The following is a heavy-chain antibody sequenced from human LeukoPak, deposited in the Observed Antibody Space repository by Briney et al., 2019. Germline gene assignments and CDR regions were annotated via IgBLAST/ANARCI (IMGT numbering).Heavy chain of an antibody. CDR1: GYTFTSYY. V-gene: IGHV1-46*01. D-gene: IGHD6-13*01. CDR2: INPSGGST. Sequence: ASVKVSCKASGYTFTSYYMHWVRQAPGQGLEWMGIINPSGGSTSYAQKFQGRVTMTRDMSTSTVCMELSSLRSEDTAVYYCARDPGIAAAGTSGWFDPWGQGTLVTVSS. J-gene: IGHJ5*02. CDR3: ARDPGIAAAGTSGWFDP.